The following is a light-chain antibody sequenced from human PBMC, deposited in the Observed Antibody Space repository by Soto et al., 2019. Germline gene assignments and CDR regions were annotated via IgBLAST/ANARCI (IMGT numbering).Light chain of an antibody. CDR1: QSVSRSY. CDR2: GAS. Sequence: EIVLTQSPGTLSLSPGERATLSCRASQSVSRSYLAWYQQKPGQAPRILIYGASSRATGIPDRFSGSGSGTDFTLTISRLEPEDFAMYYCQQYGSSPPWTFGQGTKVEIK. V-gene: IGKV3-20*01. J-gene: IGKJ1*01. CDR3: QQYGSSPPWT.